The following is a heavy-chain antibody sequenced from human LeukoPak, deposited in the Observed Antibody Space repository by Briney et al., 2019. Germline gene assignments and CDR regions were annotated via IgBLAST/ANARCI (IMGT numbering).Heavy chain of an antibody. Sequence: SETLSLTCTVSGGSISSSSYYWGWIRQPPGKALEWIGRISSSGSTNYNPSLKSRVTISVDTSKNQFSLKLSSVTAADAAVYFCARGPYSYDSSGAFDIWGQGTMVTVSS. CDR3: ARGPYSYDSSGAFDI. V-gene: IGHV4-39*07. J-gene: IGHJ3*02. D-gene: IGHD3-22*01. CDR2: ISSSGST. CDR1: GGSISSSSYY.